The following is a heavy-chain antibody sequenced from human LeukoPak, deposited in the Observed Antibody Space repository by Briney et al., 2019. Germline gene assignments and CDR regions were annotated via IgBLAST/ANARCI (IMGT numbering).Heavy chain of an antibody. V-gene: IGHV3-66*01. CDR1: GFTVSSND. Sequence: GGSLRLSCAASGFTVSSNDMSWVRQAPGKGLECVSLIYSGRSTYYADSVKGRFIISRDNSKNTLYLQMNSLRAEDTAVYYCARYSGTFSNSYFDCWGQGTLVTVSS. D-gene: IGHD1-26*01. J-gene: IGHJ4*02. CDR2: IYSGRST. CDR3: ARYSGTFSNSYFDC.